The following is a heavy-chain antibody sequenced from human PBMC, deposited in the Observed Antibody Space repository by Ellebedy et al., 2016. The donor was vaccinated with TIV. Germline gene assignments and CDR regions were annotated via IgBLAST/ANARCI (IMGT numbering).Heavy chain of an antibody. J-gene: IGHJ3*02. Sequence: GESLKISXKGSGYSFTSYWIGWVRQMPGKGLEWMGIIYPGDSDTRYSPSFQGQVTISADKSISTAYLQWSSLKASDTAMYYCARGNYYGSGSYRADPDAFDIWGQGTMVTVS. V-gene: IGHV5-51*01. CDR3: ARGNYYGSGSYRADPDAFDI. D-gene: IGHD3-10*01. CDR1: GYSFTSYW. CDR2: IYPGDSDT.